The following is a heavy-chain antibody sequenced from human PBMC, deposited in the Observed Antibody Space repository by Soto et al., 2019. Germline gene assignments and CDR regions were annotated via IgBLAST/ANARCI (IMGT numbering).Heavy chain of an antibody. Sequence: SVRVSCKDSGGLFTSFAISWVRQAPGQGLEWMGGIIPVFGTTNYAQKFQGRATITADESTNTAYMELSSLTSDDTAMYYCAGGWGHYVWFNEFWGQGTQVTVSS. V-gene: IGHV1-69*13. D-gene: IGHD3-16*01. CDR1: GGLFTSFA. CDR2: IIPVFGTT. CDR3: AGGWGHYVWFNEF. J-gene: IGHJ1*01.